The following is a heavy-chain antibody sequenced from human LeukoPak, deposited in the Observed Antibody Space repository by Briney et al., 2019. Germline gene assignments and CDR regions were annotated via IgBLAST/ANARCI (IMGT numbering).Heavy chain of an antibody. V-gene: IGHV4-30-4*08. CDR3: AKDQYYDSSGYYPYAFDI. CDR1: GGSISSGDYY. D-gene: IGHD3-22*01. J-gene: IGHJ3*02. CDR2: IYYSGST. Sequence: PSQTLSLTCTVSGGSISSGDYYWSWIRQPPGKGLEWIGYIYYSGSTYYNPSLKSRVTISVDTSKNQFSLKLSSVTAADTAVYYCAKDQYYDSSGYYPYAFDIWGQGTMVTVSS.